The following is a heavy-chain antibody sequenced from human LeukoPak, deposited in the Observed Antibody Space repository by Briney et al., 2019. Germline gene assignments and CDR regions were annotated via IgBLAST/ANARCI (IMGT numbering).Heavy chain of an antibody. CDR1: GGSISSYY. CDR2: IYYSGST. V-gene: IGHV4-59*01. Sequence: SETLSLTCTVSGGSISSYYWSWIRQPPGKGLEWIGYIYYSGSTNYNPSLKSRVTISVDTSKNQFSLKLSSVTAADTAVYYCARGGDYFGVVIYFDYWGQGTLVTVSS. J-gene: IGHJ4*02. CDR3: ARGGDYFGVVIYFDY. D-gene: IGHD3-3*01.